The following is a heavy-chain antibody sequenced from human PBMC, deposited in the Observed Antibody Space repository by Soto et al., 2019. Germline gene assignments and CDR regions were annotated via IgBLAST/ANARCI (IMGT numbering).Heavy chain of an antibody. J-gene: IGHJ6*02. V-gene: IGHV3-11*01. D-gene: IGHD2-15*01. Sequence: PGGSLRLSCAASGFRFIDYYITWSRHSPFKGLEWVSYINSRGSTIYQADSVRGRFTVSRDNAKNSLYLQMNSLRVEDTAVYFCARARPDIVMVVGETPGYYGMDVWGQGTTVTVSS. CDR3: ARARPDIVMVVGETPGYYGMDV. CDR1: GFRFIDYY. CDR2: INSRGSTI.